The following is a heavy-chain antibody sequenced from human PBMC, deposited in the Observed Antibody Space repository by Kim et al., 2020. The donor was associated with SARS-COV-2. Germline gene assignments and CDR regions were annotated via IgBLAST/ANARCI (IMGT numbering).Heavy chain of an antibody. V-gene: IGHV3-33*01. D-gene: IGHD3-16*01. CDR1: GFTFSSNG. Sequence: GGSLRLSCAASGFTFSSNGMHWVRQAPGKGLEWVAVIWFDGSNKYYADSVQGRFTISRDNSKNTLYLQMNSLRAEDTAVYYCARSVRGSEALDYWGQGTLVTVSS. CDR3: ARSVRGSEALDY. CDR2: IWFDGSNK. J-gene: IGHJ4*02.